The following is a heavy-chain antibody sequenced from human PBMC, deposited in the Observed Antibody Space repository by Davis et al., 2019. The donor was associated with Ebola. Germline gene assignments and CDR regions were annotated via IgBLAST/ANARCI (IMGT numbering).Heavy chain of an antibody. V-gene: IGHV3-33*05. J-gene: IGHJ4*02. Sequence: PGGSLRLSCAASGFTFSTYGLHWVRQAPGKGLEWVAVISYDGSNKYYADSVKGRFTISRDNSKNTLYLQMNSLRAEDTAVYYCARGHSSGWYEVVYWGQGTLVTVSS. D-gene: IGHD6-19*01. CDR3: ARGHSSGWYEVVY. CDR1: GFTFSTYG. CDR2: ISYDGSNK.